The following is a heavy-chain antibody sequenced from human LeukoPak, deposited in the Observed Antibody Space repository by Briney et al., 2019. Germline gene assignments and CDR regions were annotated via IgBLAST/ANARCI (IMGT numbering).Heavy chain of an antibody. Sequence: GGSLRLSCAPSGIIFNNFAFHWVRQPPGKGLEWVAAVSYDGSNKYYADSVRGRPTISRDNSKNTLYLQMNSLRAEDTAVYYCARAGRADGDYHYFDYWGQGTLVTVSS. CDR3: ARAGRADGDYHYFDY. CDR2: VSYDGSNK. CDR1: GIIFNNFA. D-gene: IGHD4-17*01. V-gene: IGHV3-30-3*01. J-gene: IGHJ4*02.